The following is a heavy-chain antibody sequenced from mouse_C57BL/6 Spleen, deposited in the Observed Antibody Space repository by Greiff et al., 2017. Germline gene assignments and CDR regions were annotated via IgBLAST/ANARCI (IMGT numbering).Heavy chain of an antibody. Sequence: VQLQQPGAELVKPGASVKLSCKASGYTFTSYWMQWVKQRPGQGLEWIVEIDPSDSYTNYNQKFKGKATLTVDTSSSTAYMQLSSLTSEDSAVYYCAREGVLRSNAMDYWGQGTSVTVSS. CDR1: GYTFTSYW. J-gene: IGHJ4*01. CDR3: AREGVLRSNAMDY. CDR2: IDPSDSYT. V-gene: IGHV1-50*01. D-gene: IGHD1-1*01.